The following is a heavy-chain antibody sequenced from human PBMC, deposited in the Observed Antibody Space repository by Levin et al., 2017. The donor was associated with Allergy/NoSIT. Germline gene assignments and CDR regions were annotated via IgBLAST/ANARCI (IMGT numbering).Heavy chain of an antibody. Sequence: GGSLRLSCAASGFTFSSYAMHWVRQAPGKGLEWVAVISYDGSNKYYADSVKGRFTISRDNSKNTLYLQMNSLRAEDTAVYYCARERLLGGFYSGSRGSYFDYWGQGTLVTVSS. D-gene: IGHD1-26*01. J-gene: IGHJ4*02. CDR2: ISYDGSNK. CDR1: GFTFSSYA. V-gene: IGHV3-30*04. CDR3: ARERLLGGFYSGSRGSYFDY.